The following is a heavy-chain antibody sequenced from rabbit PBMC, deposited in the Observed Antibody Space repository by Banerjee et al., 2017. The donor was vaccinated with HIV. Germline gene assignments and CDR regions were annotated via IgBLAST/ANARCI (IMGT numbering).Heavy chain of an antibody. J-gene: IGHJ4*01. D-gene: IGHD1-1*01. CDR1: GIDFSSYY. CDR2: IYAGKGRT. Sequence: QQQLEESGGGLVKPGGTLTLTCKASGIDFSSYYMSWVRQAPGKGLEWIGTIYAGKGRTYYASWVNGRFTISSDNAQNTVDLQMNSLTAADTATYFCATYASSGVYISYYWNLWGQGTLVTVS. V-gene: IGHV1S43*01. CDR3: ATYASSGVYISYYWNL.